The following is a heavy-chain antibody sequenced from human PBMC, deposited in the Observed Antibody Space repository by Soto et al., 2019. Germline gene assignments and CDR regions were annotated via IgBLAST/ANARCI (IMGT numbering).Heavy chain of an antibody. Sequence: ASVKVSCKACGWTFSSYAISWVRQAPGQGLEWMGGIIPIFGTANYAQKFQGRVTITADESTSTAYMELSSLRSEDTAVYYCARGSGRSPDAFDTWGQGTRVTV. D-gene: IGHD1-26*01. J-gene: IGHJ3*02. CDR3: ARGSGRSPDAFDT. CDR1: GWTFSSYA. V-gene: IGHV1-69*13. CDR2: IIPIFGTA.